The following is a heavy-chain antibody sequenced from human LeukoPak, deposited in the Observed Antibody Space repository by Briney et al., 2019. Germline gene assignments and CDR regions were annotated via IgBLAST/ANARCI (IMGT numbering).Heavy chain of an antibody. CDR1: GFTFSSYA. Sequence: TGGSLRLSCAASGFTFSSYAMSWVRQAPGKGLEWVSTISGSTGNTNYADSVKGRFTISRDNSKNTLYLQMNSLRAEDTAVYYCAKYPLLFPYYFDYWGQGTLVTVSS. D-gene: IGHD2-2*01. CDR2: ISGSTGNT. J-gene: IGHJ4*02. CDR3: AKYPLLFPYYFDY. V-gene: IGHV3-23*01.